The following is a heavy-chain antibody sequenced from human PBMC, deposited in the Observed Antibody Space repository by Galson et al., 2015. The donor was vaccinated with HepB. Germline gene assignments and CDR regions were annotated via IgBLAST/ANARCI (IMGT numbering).Heavy chain of an antibody. V-gene: IGHV1-24*01. CDR3: ATGLMEQQLVLGFDAFDI. J-gene: IGHJ3*02. CDR1: GYTLTELS. D-gene: IGHD6-13*01. Sequence: SVKVSCKVSGYTLTELSMHWVRQAPGKGLEWMGGFDPEDGETIYAQKFQGRVTMTEDASTDTAYMELSSLRSEDTAVYYCATGLMEQQLVLGFDAFDIWGHGRMATVSS. CDR2: FDPEDGET.